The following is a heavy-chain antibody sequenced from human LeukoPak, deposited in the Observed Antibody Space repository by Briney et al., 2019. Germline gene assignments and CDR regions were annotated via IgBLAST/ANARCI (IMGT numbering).Heavy chain of an antibody. J-gene: IGHJ4*02. CDR2: INPNSGGT. V-gene: IGHV1-2*02. CDR1: GYTFTGYY. CDR3: ATLEVSGYCSGGSCYSLFDY. D-gene: IGHD2-15*01. Sequence: GASVKVSCKASGYTFTGYYVHWVRQAPGQGLEWMGWINPNSGGTNYAQKFQGRVTMTRDTSISTAYMELSRLRSDDTAVYYCATLEVSGYCSGGSCYSLFDYWGQGTLVTVSS.